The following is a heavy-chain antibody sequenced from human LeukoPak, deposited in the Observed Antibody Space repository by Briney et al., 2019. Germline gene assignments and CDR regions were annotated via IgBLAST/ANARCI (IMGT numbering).Heavy chain of an antibody. V-gene: IGHV3-74*01. Sequence: GGSLRLSCAASGFTFSSYWMHWVRQAPGKGLVWVSRINPDGSSTTYADAVKGRFTISRDNAKNTVYLQMNSLRVEDTAGYYCASPNGRSVAGIDYWGQGTLVTVSS. D-gene: IGHD6-19*01. J-gene: IGHJ4*02. CDR2: INPDGSST. CDR1: GFTFSSYW. CDR3: ASPNGRSVAGIDY.